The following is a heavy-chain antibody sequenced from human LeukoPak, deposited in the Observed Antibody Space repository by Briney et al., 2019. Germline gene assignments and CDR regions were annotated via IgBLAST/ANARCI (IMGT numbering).Heavy chain of an antibody. CDR3: ARDKDWAFDY. CDR1: GFTFSSYG. V-gene: IGHV3-30*02. Sequence: GGSLRLSCAASGFTFSSYGMHWVRQAPVKGLEWVAFIRYDGSNKYYADSVKGRFTISRDNSKNTLYLQMNSLRAEDTAVYYCARDKDWAFDYRGQGTLVTVSS. CDR2: IRYDGSNK. D-gene: IGHD3/OR15-3a*01. J-gene: IGHJ4*02.